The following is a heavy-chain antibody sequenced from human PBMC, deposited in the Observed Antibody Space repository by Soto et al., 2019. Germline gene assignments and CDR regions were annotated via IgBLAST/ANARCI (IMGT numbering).Heavy chain of an antibody. CDR3: ARDPDAGIAAAGTGLDY. Sequence: GGSLRLSCAASGFTFSSYAMHWVRQAPGQGLEWVAVISYDGSNKYYADSVKGRFTISRDNSKNTLYLQMNSLRAEDTAVYYCARDPDAGIAAAGTGLDYWGQGTLVTVSS. CDR2: ISYDGSNK. D-gene: IGHD6-13*01. J-gene: IGHJ4*02. V-gene: IGHV3-30-3*01. CDR1: GFTFSSYA.